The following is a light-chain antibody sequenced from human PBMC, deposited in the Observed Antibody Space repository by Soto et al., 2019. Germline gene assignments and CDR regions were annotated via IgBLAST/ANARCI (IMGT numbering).Light chain of an antibody. CDR2: ATS. CDR3: QQANSVPWT. Sequence: IQMTQSPSSVSASVGDRVILTCRSSQRISSWLAWYHQRPGKAPKLLIYATSTLETGVPSRFSGSGSGRDFTLTISSMQPEDIGNYFCQQANSVPWTFGQGTKVDIK. J-gene: IGKJ1*01. CDR1: QRISSW. V-gene: IGKV1-12*01.